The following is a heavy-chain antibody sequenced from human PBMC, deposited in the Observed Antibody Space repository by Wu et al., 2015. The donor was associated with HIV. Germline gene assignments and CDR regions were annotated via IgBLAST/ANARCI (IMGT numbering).Heavy chain of an antibody. D-gene: IGHD3-10*01. J-gene: IGHJ6*02. CDR2: TIPHFGVI. CDR1: GVSFTHYA. Sequence: QVRLMQSGAEVKTPGSSVRISCKASGVSFTHYAVNWVRQAPGQRLEWVGGTIPHFGVINPAQKFKDRVRLTADASTTTVFMELSGLEFADTAVYFCARPTTFGYYGSLNPAPYFYFHGLDVWGQGTTVTVSS. V-gene: IGHV1-69*12. CDR3: ARPTTFGYYGSLNPAPYFYFHGLDV.